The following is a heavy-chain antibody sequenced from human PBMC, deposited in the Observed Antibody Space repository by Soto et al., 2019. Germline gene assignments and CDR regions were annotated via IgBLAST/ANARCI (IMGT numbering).Heavy chain of an antibody. V-gene: IGHV5-10-1*01. Sequence: GESLKISCKGSGYSFAGYWITWVRQKPGKGLEWMGRIDPSNSQTYYSPSFRGHVTISATKSITTVFLQWSSLRASDTAMYYCARQIYDSDTGPNFQYYFDSWGQGTPVTVSS. CDR3: ARQIYDSDTGPNFQYYFDS. J-gene: IGHJ4*02. CDR1: GYSFAGYW. D-gene: IGHD3-22*01. CDR2: IDPSNSQT.